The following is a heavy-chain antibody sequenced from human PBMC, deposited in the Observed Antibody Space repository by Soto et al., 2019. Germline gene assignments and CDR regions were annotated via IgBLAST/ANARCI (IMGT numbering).Heavy chain of an antibody. V-gene: IGHV4-59*01. Sequence: SETLSLTCTVSGGSISSYYWSWIRQPPGKGLEWIGYIYYSGSTNYNPSLKSRVTISVDTSKNQFSLKLSSVSAADTAVYYCARVYSGSYSDSWGRGTLVTVSS. D-gene: IGHD1-26*01. CDR1: GGSISSYY. CDR3: ARVYSGSYSDS. CDR2: IYYSGST. J-gene: IGHJ4*02.